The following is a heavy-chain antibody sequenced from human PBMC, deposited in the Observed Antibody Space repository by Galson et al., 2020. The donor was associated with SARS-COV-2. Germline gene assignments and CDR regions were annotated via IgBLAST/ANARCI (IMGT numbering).Heavy chain of an antibody. J-gene: IGHJ4*02. CDR1: GFPLTTTGVS. CDR2: IDWDGDD. Sequence: SGPTLLKLTQTFTLICTFSGFPLTTTGVSVAWIRPPPGKDLEWLARIDWDGDDYLSKSQKTRLSISKDPSKNHVVLTMTNMDPVDTATYYCARMQRGDDCRFRGLDSWGPGTLGIVSS. CDR3: ARMQRGDDCRFRGLDS. V-gene: IGHV2-70*11. D-gene: IGHD2-21*02.